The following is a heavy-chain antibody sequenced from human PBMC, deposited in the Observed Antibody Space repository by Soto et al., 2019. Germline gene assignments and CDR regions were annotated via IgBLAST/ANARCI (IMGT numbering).Heavy chain of an antibody. CDR2: IIPIFGTA. CDR1: GGTFSSYA. D-gene: IGHD3-22*01. CDR3: ARSRVTYYYDRSAFDI. Sequence: VQLVQSGAEVKKPGSSVKVSCKASGGTFSSYAISWVRQAPGQGLEWMGGIIPIFGTANYAQKFQGRVTITADESTSTAYMELSSLRSEDPAVYYCARSRVTYYYDRSAFDIWGQGTMVTVSS. J-gene: IGHJ3*02. V-gene: IGHV1-69*01.